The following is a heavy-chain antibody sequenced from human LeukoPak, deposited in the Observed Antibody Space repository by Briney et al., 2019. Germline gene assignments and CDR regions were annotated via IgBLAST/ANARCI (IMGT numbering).Heavy chain of an antibody. CDR1: GFIFSNYA. J-gene: IGHJ4*02. CDR3: AKWGDYDVLTGYYVSDF. CDR2: ISGRSDNT. V-gene: IGHV3-23*01. Sequence: GTSLRLSCAASGFIFSNYAMYWVRQAPGKGLEWVSAISGRSDNTYYADSVKGRFTLSRDSSKNTLYLQMNSLRADDTAVYYCAKWGDYDVLTGYYVSDFWGQGTLVTVSS. D-gene: IGHD3-9*01.